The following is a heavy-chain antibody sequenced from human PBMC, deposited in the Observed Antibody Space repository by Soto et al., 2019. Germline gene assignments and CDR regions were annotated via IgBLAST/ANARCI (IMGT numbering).Heavy chain of an antibody. V-gene: IGHV2-5*02. D-gene: IGHD6-19*01. CDR1: GFSLNTGGVG. J-gene: IGHJ4*02. CDR2: IYWDDDK. Sequence: QITLKESGPTLVKPTQTLTLTCSFSGFSLNTGGVGVGWIRQAPGKALEWLAVIYWDDDKSSSPSLRDRLTITRDTSEDQVVLTVTNMDPVDTATYYCARRRGGFGGGWTTPYFDYWGQGTLVTVSS. CDR3: ARRRGGFGGGWTTPYFDY.